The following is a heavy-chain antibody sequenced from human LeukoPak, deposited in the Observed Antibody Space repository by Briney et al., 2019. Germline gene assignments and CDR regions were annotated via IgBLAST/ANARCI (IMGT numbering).Heavy chain of an antibody. CDR2: ISGRSGST. Sequence: GGSLRLSCAASGFTFNSYAMTWVRQAPGKGLEWVSVISGRSGSTYSADSVKGRFTISRDNSKNTLYLQMNGLRVEDTAVYYCAKADTIPRHPEYFYYALDVWGQGTTVTVSS. CDR1: GFTFNSYA. D-gene: IGHD3-10*01. V-gene: IGHV3-23*01. J-gene: IGHJ6*02. CDR3: AKADTIPRHPEYFYYALDV.